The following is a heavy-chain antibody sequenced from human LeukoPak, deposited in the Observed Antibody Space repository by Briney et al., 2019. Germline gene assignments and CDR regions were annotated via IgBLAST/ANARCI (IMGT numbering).Heavy chain of an antibody. J-gene: IGHJ4*02. CDR3: TTDRGIMEKPLFAC. D-gene: IGHD3-10*01. CDR1: GLTFTNAW. Sequence: TGGSLRLSCLASGLTFTNAWMSWVRQAPGKGLEWVGRIKSKINDGTTDYAAPVNGRFTISRDDSKNTLYLQMNSLKAEDTAVYYCTTDRGIMEKPLFACWGQGTLVTVSS. V-gene: IGHV3-15*01. CDR2: IKSKINDGTT.